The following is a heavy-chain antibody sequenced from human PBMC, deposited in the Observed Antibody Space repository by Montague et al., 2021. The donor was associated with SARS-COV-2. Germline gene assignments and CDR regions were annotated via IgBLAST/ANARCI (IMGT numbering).Heavy chain of an antibody. CDR1: GGSISSSSYY. Sequence: SETLSLTCTVSGGSISSSSYYWGWIRQPPGKGLEWIGSIYYSGSTYYNPSLKSRVTISVDTSKNQFSLKLSSVTAADTAVYYCARQGSGSYYNWFDPWGQGTRVTVSA. CDR3: ARQGSGSYYNWFDP. J-gene: IGHJ5*02. D-gene: IGHD1-26*01. V-gene: IGHV4-39*01. CDR2: IYYSGST.